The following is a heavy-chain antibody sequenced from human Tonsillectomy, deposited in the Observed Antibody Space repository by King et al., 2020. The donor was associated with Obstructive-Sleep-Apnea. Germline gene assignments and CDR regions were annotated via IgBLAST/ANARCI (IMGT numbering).Heavy chain of an antibody. CDR3: AKGQEFDY. CDR2: ISWDGGGT. Sequence: VQLVESGGVVVQPGGSLRLSCAASGFTFDDYAMNWVRHAPGKGLEWVSLISWDGGGTYYADSVKGRFTISRDNSKNSLFLQMNSLRAEDTALYYCAKGQEFDYWGQGTLVTVSS. V-gene: IGHV3-43D*03. CDR1: GFTFDDYA. J-gene: IGHJ4*02.